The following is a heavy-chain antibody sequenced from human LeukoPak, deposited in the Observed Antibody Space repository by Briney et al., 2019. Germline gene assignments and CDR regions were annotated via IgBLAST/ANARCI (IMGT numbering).Heavy chain of an antibody. CDR3: AREPFHYYGMDV. CDR1: GFTFSSYA. J-gene: IGHJ6*02. CDR2: NSSNGGST. V-gene: IGHV3-64*01. Sequence: PGGSLRLSCAASGFTFSSYAMHWVRQAPGKGLEYVSANSSNGGSTYYVNSVKGRFTISRDNSKNTLYLQMGSLRAEDMAVYYCAREPFHYYGMDVWGQGTTVTVSS.